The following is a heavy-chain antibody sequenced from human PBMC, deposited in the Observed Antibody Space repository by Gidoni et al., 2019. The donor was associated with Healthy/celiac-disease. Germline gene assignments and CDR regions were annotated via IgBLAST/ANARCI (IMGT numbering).Heavy chain of an antibody. CDR3: ARDPSDFWSGEGDYYGMDV. Sequence: EVQLVESGGGLVQPGGSLRLSCAASGFTFSTSRMNWVRQAPGKGLEWVSYISSSSSTIYYADAVKGRFTISRDNAKNSLYLQMNSLRAEDTAVYYCARDPSDFWSGEGDYYGMDVWGQGTTVTVSS. D-gene: IGHD3-3*01. CDR1: GFTFSTSR. J-gene: IGHJ6*02. V-gene: IGHV3-48*01. CDR2: ISSSSSTI.